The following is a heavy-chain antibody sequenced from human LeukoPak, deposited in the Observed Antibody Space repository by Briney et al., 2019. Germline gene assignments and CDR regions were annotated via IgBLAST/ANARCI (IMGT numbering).Heavy chain of an antibody. J-gene: IGHJ4*02. CDR2: IRYDGSNK. CDR3: AKEKGITSSAVYY. CDR1: GLTFSSYG. D-gene: IGHD3-10*01. Sequence: GGSLRLSCAASGLTFSSYGMHWVRQAPGKGLEWVAFIRYDGSNKYYADSVKGRFTISRDNSKSTLYLQMNSLRAEDTAVYYCAKEKGITSSAVYYWGQGTLVTVSS. V-gene: IGHV3-30*02.